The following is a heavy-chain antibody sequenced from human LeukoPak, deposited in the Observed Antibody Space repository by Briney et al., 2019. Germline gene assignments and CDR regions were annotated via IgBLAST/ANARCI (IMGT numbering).Heavy chain of an antibody. V-gene: IGHV4-34*01. Sequence: SETLSLTCAVYGGSFSGYYWSWIRQPPGKGLEWIGEINHSGSTNYNPSLKSRVTISVDTSKNQFSLKLSSVTAADTAVYYCERGIAVAGTLYYFDYWGQGTLVTVSS. D-gene: IGHD6-19*01. J-gene: IGHJ4*02. CDR3: ERGIAVAGTLYYFDY. CDR1: GGSFSGYY. CDR2: INHSGST.